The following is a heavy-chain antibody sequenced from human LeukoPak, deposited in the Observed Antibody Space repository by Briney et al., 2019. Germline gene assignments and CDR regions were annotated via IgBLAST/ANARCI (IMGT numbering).Heavy chain of an antibody. Sequence: GGSLRLSCAASGFTFSSYAMSWVRQAPGKGLEWVSAISGSGGSTYYADSVRGRFTISRVNSKNTLYLQMNSLRAEDTAVYYCAKDTLSTVTTDYWGQGTLVTVSS. CDR1: GFTFSSYA. CDR2: ISGSGGST. CDR3: AKDTLSTVTTDY. J-gene: IGHJ4*02. D-gene: IGHD4-17*01. V-gene: IGHV3-23*01.